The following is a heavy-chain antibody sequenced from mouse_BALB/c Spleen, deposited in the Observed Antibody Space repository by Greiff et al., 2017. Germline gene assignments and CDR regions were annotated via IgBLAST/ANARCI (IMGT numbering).Heavy chain of an antibody. Sequence: EVQLQQSGTVLARPGASVKMSCKASGYTFTSYWMHWVKQRPGQGLEWIGPIYPGNSDTSYNQKFKGKAKLTAVTSTSTAYMELSSLTNEDSAVYYCTKSLRQLGLPNYYAMDYWGQGTSVTVSS. CDR3: TKSLRQLGLPNYYAMDY. V-gene: IGHV1-5*01. CDR1: GYTFTSYW. J-gene: IGHJ4*01. CDR2: IYPGNSDT. D-gene: IGHD3-2*01.